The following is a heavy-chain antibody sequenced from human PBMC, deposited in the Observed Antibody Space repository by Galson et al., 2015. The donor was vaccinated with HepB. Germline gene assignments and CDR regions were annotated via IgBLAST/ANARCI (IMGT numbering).Heavy chain of an antibody. CDR1: GFTFSDYY. V-gene: IGHV3-11*06. J-gene: IGHJ4*02. CDR3: ARERYYGSGSYYN. Sequence: SLRLSCAASGFTFSDYYMSWIRQAPGKGLEWVSYISSSSSYTNYADSVKGRFTISRDNAKNSLYLQMNSLRAEDTAVYYCARERYYGSGSYYNWGQGTLVTVSS. D-gene: IGHD3-10*01. CDR2: ISSSSSYT.